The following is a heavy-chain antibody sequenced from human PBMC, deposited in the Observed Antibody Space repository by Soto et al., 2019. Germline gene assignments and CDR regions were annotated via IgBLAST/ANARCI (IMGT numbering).Heavy chain of an antibody. V-gene: IGHV4-61*01. Sequence: SETLSLTCTVSGGSVSSGSYYWSWIRQPPGKGLEWIGYIYYSGSTNYNPSLKSRVTISVDTSKNQFSLKLSSVTAADTAVYYCARGDEGLTGYYSYYYYYGMDLWGQGTTVTISS. CDR2: IYYSGST. D-gene: IGHD3-9*01. J-gene: IGHJ6*02. CDR1: GGSVSSGSYY. CDR3: ARGDEGLTGYYSYYYYYGMDL.